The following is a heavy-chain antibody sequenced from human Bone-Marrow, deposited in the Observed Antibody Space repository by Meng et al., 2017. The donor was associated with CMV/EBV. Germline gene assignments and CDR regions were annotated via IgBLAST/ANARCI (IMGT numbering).Heavy chain of an antibody. V-gene: IGHV3-11*01. J-gene: IGHJ4*02. CDR2: ISASGITR. CDR3: AGGKEGFCSGAYCLSPPIAD. Sequence: GESLKISCAASGLTFSGSYMTWIRQAPGKGLEWLSYISASGITRNYAESVTGRFTVTRDNAKRSLVLEMDSLSAEDTAVYSVAGGKEGFCSGAYCLSPPIADWGPGNLVTVSS. D-gene: IGHD2-15*01. CDR1: GLTFSGSY.